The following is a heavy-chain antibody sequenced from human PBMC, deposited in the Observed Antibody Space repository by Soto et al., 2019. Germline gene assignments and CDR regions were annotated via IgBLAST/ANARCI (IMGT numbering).Heavy chain of an antibody. CDR2: ISTNGGST. CDR3: VKGEYYYDSSGYYPFDY. Sequence: GGSKRDPCSVAGGTFINFAMHWIIKTQGKGLEYVSSISTNGGSTHYADSVKGRFTISRDNSKNTQYLQMSSLRADDTAVYYCVKGEYYYDSSGYYPFDYWGQGTLVTVSS. V-gene: IGHV3-64D*06. D-gene: IGHD3-22*01. CDR1: GGTFINFA. J-gene: IGHJ4*02.